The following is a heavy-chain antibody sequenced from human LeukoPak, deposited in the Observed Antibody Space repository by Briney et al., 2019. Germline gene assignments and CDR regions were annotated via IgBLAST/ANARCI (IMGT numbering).Heavy chain of an antibody. J-gene: IGHJ6*03. CDR3: AKAPPKEHDFWSGYYNYMDV. CDR1: GGSFSGYY. D-gene: IGHD3-3*01. Sequence: SETLSLTCAVYGGSFSGYYWSWIRQPPGKGLEWIGEINHSGSTNYNPSLKSRVTISVGTSKNQFSLKLSSVTAADTAVYYCAKAPPKEHDFWSGYYNYMDVWGKGTTVTVSS. V-gene: IGHV4-34*01. CDR2: INHSGST.